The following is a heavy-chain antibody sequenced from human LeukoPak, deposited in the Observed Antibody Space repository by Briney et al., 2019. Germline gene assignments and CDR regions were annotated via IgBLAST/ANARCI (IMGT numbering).Heavy chain of an antibody. D-gene: IGHD1-26*01. CDR3: ARDPYSGNYGNYYYYYMDV. CDR2: ISDSGNT. CDR1: GFTLT. V-gene: IGHV3-69-1*01. Sequence: GGSLRLSCAASGFTLTMSWVRQAPGKGLEWVSAISDSGNTYYADSVKGRFTISRDNAKNSLYLQMNSLGPEDTAVYYCARDPYSGNYGNYYYYYMDVWGKGTTVTISS. J-gene: IGHJ6*03.